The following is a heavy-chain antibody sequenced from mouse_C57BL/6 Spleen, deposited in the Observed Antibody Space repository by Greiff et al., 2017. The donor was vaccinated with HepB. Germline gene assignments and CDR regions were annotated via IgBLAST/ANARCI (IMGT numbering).Heavy chain of an antibody. Sequence: QVQLQQSGAELARPGASVKLSCKASGYTFTSYGISWVKQRTGQGLEWIGEIYPRSGNTYYNEKFKGKATLTADKYSSTAYMELRSLTSEDSAVYFCARSIITTVVAFYWYFDVWGTGTTVTVSS. V-gene: IGHV1-81*01. J-gene: IGHJ1*03. D-gene: IGHD1-1*01. CDR3: ARSIITTVVAFYWYFDV. CDR2: IYPRSGNT. CDR1: GYTFTSYG.